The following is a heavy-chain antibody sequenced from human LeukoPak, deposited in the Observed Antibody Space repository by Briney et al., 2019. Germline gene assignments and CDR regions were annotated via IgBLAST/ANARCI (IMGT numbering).Heavy chain of an antibody. D-gene: IGHD3-10*01. V-gene: IGHV4-59*01. CDR2: IYFTGTT. CDR1: GGSISSY. J-gene: IGHJ4*02. Sequence: PSETLSLTCTVSGGSISSYWSWFRQSPGKGLEWIGYIYFTGTTNYNPSLKSRLTISIDTSRNQFSLKLSSATAADTAIYYCVNGGSYLTNWAQGILVTVSS. CDR3: VNGGSYLTN.